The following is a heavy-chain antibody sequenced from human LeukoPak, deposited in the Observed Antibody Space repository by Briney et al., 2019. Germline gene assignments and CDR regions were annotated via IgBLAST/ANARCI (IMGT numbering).Heavy chain of an antibody. CDR2: INPSGGST. CDR3: ARVTDYDFWSGPYYFDY. CDR1: GYTFTSYY. Sequence: GASVKVSCKASGYTFTSYYMHWVRQAPGQGLEWMGIINPSGGSTSYARKFQGRVTMTRDTSTSTVYMELSSLRSEDTAVYYCARVTDYDFWSGPYYFDYWGQGTLVTVSS. J-gene: IGHJ4*02. V-gene: IGHV1-46*03. D-gene: IGHD3-3*01.